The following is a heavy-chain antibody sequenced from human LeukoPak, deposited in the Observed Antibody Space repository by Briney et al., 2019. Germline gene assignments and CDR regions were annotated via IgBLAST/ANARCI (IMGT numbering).Heavy chain of an antibody. V-gene: IGHV4-30-2*01. Sequence: SQTLSLTCAASGGSISSDGYSWSWIRQPPGKGLEWVGYIFHSGSTFYNPSLQSRVTISVDRSSNQFSLKLSSVTAADTAVYYCARSVYCSGGNCYFDYWGQGTLVTVSS. CDR1: GGSISSDGYS. CDR3: ARSVYCSGGNCYFDY. J-gene: IGHJ4*02. CDR2: IFHSGST. D-gene: IGHD2-15*01.